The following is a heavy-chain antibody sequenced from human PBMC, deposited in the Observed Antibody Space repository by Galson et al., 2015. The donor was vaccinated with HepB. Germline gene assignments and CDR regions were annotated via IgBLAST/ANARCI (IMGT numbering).Heavy chain of an antibody. V-gene: IGHV3-66*01. CDR3: ARAILSLRIAVAGPVYGMDV. D-gene: IGHD6-19*01. J-gene: IGHJ6*02. CDR2: IYSGGST. CDR1: GFTVSSNY. Sequence: SLRLSCAASGFTVSSNYMSWVRQAPGKGLEWVSVIYSGGSTYYADSVKGRFTISRDNSKNTLYLQMNSLRAADTAVYYCARAILSLRIAVAGPVYGMDVWGQGTLVTVSS.